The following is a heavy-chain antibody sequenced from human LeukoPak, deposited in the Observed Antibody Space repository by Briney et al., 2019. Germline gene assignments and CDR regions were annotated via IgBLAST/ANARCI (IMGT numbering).Heavy chain of an antibody. V-gene: IGHV3-48*03. D-gene: IGHD3-10*01. CDR3: ARGAGRDYMDV. Sequence: GGSLRLSCAASGFTFSSYEMNWVRQAPGKGLEWVSYISSSGSTIYYADSVKGRFTISRDNAKNSLYVQMNSLRAEDTALYYCARGAGRDYMDVWGKGTTVTVSS. CDR1: GFTFSSYE. J-gene: IGHJ6*03. CDR2: ISSSGSTI.